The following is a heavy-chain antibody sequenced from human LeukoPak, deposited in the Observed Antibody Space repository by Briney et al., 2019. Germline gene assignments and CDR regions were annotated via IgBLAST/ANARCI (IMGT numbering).Heavy chain of an antibody. CDR2: ISYDGSNK. Sequence: PGGSLRLSCAASGFTFSSYSMNWVRQAPGKGLEWVAVISYDGSNKYYADSVKGRFTISRDNSKNTLYLQMNSLRAEDTAVYYCARSRTLLWFGELSDYWGQGTLVTVSS. CDR1: GFTFSSYS. J-gene: IGHJ4*02. D-gene: IGHD3-10*01. V-gene: IGHV3-30*03. CDR3: ARSRTLLWFGELSDY.